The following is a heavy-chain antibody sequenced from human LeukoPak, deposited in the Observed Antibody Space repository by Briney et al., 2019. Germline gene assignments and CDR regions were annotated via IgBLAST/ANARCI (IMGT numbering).Heavy chain of an antibody. CDR3: TRERMMVRGARTLDY. V-gene: IGHV3-49*04. J-gene: IGHJ4*02. Sequence: PGGSLRLSCTASGFTFGDYAMSWVRQAPGEGLEWVGFIRSKAYGGTTEYAASVKGRFTISRDDSKSIAYLQMNSLKTEDTAVYYCTRERMMVRGARTLDYWGQGTLVTVSS. CDR2: IRSKAYGGTT. D-gene: IGHD3-10*01. CDR1: GFTFGDYA.